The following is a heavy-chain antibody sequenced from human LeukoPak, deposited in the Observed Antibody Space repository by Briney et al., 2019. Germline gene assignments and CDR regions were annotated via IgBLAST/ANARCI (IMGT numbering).Heavy chain of an antibody. J-gene: IGHJ3*02. Sequence: SETLSLTCTVSGGSISSGGYYWSWIRQHPGKGLEWIGYIYYSGSTYYNPSLKSRVTISVDTSKNQFSLKQSSVTAADTAVYYCARGALYYYDSSGYSDAFDIWGQGTMVTVSS. CDR3: ARGALYYYDSSGYSDAFDI. D-gene: IGHD3-22*01. CDR1: GGSISSGGYY. V-gene: IGHV4-31*03. CDR2: IYYSGST.